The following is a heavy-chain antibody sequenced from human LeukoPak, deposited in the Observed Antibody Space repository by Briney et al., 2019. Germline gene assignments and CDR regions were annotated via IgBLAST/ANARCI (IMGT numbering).Heavy chain of an antibody. CDR2: ISYDGSNK. D-gene: IGHD4-17*01. V-gene: IGHV3-30-3*01. CDR1: GFTFSSYA. Sequence: PGRSLRLSCAASGFTFSSYAMHWVRQAPGKGLEWVAVISYDGSNKYYADFVKGRFTISRDNSKNTLYLQMNSLRAEDTAVYYCARETGSAVGSTDFDYWGQGTLVTVSS. J-gene: IGHJ4*02. CDR3: ARETGSAVGSTDFDY.